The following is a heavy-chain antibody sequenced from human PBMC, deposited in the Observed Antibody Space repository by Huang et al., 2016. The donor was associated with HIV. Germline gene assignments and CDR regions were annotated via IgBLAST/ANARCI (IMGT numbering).Heavy chain of an antibody. J-gene: IGHJ4*02. D-gene: IGHD1-26*01. CDR2: NNQRGVT. CDR3: ARGNVDSSLLSGSYYYFDF. Sequence: QVQLQQWGAGLLKPSETLSLTCAVYGGSFSAYYWTWIRKPPGKGLEWLGENNQRGVTHYSPSLRSRVTISVDTAKNQFSLKLSSVTAADTAVYYCARGNVDSSLLSGSYYYFDFWGQGTLVTVSS. V-gene: IGHV4-34*01. CDR1: GGSFSAYY.